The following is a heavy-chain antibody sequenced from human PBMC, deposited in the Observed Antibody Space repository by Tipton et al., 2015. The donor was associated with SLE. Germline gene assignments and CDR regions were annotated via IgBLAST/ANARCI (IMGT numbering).Heavy chain of an antibody. J-gene: IGHJ4*02. V-gene: IGHV4-39*07. Sequence: TLSLTCTVSGDSISSSSYYWGWIRQPPGKGLEWIGSIYYSWSTYYNPSLKSRVTISVDTSKNQFSLKLSSVTAADTAVYYCARETSSLCDYWGQGTLVTVSS. D-gene: IGHD6-19*01. CDR1: GDSISSSSYY. CDR3: ARETSSLCDY. CDR2: IYYSWST.